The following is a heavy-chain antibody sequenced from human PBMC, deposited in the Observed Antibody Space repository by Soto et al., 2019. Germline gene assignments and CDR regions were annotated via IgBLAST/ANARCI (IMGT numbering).Heavy chain of an antibody. J-gene: IGHJ4*02. V-gene: IGHV3-23*01. CDR2: ISGSGGST. Sequence: GGSLRLSCASSGFTFSSYAMILVRQAPGKGLEWVSAISGSGGSTYYADSVKGRFTISRDNSKNTLYLQMNSLRAEDTAVYYCANGHEVYFDYWGQGTLVTVSS. CDR3: ANGHEVYFDY. CDR1: GFTFSSYA.